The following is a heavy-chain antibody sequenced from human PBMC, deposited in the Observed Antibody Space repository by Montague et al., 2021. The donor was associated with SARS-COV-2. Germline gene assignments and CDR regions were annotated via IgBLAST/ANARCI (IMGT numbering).Heavy chain of an antibody. J-gene: IGHJ6*02. CDR2: MYYSGST. CDR1: GVSLLLSNYY. Sequence: SETLSLTCTVSGVSLLLSNYYWGWIRHFLLTFLEVIGNMYYSGSTYYIFAVYCRVTILSDTSKPQFSLKLSSVTAADTAVYYCARDDIVLQGVTKGMDVWGQGTTVTVSS. V-gene: IGHV4-39*07. D-gene: IGHD3-10*01. CDR3: ARDDIVLQGVTKGMDV.